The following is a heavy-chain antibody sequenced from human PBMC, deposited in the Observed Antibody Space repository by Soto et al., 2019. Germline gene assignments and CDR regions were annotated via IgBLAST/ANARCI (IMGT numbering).Heavy chain of an antibody. CDR2: IYYSGST. CDR3: ASSYSSYVFDWFVP. CDR1: GGSISSYY. J-gene: IGHJ5*02. D-gene: IGHD6-6*01. Sequence: SDTLSLTCTVSGGSISSYYWSWIRQPPGKGLEWIGYIYYSGSTNYNPSLKSRVTISVDTSKNQFSLKLSSVTAADAAVYYCASSYSSYVFDWFVPWCQGTLVTVST. V-gene: IGHV4-59*01.